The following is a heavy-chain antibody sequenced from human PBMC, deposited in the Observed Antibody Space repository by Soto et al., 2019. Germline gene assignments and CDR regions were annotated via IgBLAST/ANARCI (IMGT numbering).Heavy chain of an antibody. Sequence: SETLSLTCTVSGGSISSYYWSWIRQPPGKGLEWIGYIYYSGSTNYNPSLKSRVTISVDTSKNQFSLKLSSVTAADTAVYYCARSATGYSGSWYTDFWFDPWGQGTLVTVSS. V-gene: IGHV4-59*12. CDR1: GGSISSYY. CDR2: IYYSGST. D-gene: IGHD6-13*01. CDR3: ARSATGYSGSWYTDFWFDP. J-gene: IGHJ5*02.